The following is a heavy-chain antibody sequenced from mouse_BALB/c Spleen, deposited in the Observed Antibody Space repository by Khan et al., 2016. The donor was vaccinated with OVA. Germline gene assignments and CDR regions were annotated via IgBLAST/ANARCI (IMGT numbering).Heavy chain of an antibody. D-gene: IGHD1-2*01. CDR1: GFDFSRYW. J-gene: IGHJ3*01. Sequence: EVKLLESGGGLVQPGGSLILSCAASGFDFSRYWMSWARQAPGKGQEWIGEINPGSSTINYTPSLKDKFIISRDNAKNTLYLQMRKVRSEDTALYFCARLGNYGQNANWGQGTLVTVSA. CDR3: ARLGNYGQNAN. V-gene: IGHV4-2*02. CDR2: INPGSSTI.